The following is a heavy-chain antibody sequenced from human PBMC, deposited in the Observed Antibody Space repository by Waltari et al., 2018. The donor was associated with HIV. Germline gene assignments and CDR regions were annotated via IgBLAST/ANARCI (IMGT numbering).Heavy chain of an antibody. CDR2: IIPVFGTA. J-gene: IGHJ4*02. Sequence: QVQLVQSGAEVTTPGSSLKISCKTSGGTSSKYAISWVRQAPGQGLEWMGGIIPVFGTANYAQRFQDRVTVTADESTSTVFMELRSLGSEDTAMYYCAGLPQIRYDYFDLWGQGTLVTVSS. D-gene: IGHD5-12*01. CDR1: GGTSSKYA. V-gene: IGHV1-69*13. CDR3: AGLPQIRYDYFDL.